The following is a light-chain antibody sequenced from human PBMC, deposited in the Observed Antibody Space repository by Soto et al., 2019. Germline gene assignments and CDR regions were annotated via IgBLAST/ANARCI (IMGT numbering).Light chain of an antibody. CDR2: GAS. J-gene: IGKJ1*01. Sequence: DVQMTQSPSSLSASVGDRVTITCRASQAINNYLDWYQQKPGKGPKRLIYGASNLQSGVPSRFSGSGSGTEFTLTITSLQPEDFATYYCLQHDGYPWTFGQGTKVEMK. CDR3: LQHDGYPWT. CDR1: QAINNY. V-gene: IGKV1-17*01.